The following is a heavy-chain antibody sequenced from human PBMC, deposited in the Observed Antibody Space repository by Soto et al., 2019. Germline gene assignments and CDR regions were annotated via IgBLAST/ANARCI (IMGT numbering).Heavy chain of an antibody. V-gene: IGHV1-24*01. CDR2: FDPKDGLP. D-gene: IGHD2-15*01. CDR3: ATVVGLGRYYFDA. J-gene: IGHJ5*02. Sequence: ASVKVSCKVSGHKVTELSIYWLRQSPGTGLECMGGFDPKDGLPVYAQNFEGRVTMTEDASTDTAYLEVETLRSEDTAVYFCATVVGLGRYYFDAWGQGSLVTVSS. CDR1: GHKVTELS.